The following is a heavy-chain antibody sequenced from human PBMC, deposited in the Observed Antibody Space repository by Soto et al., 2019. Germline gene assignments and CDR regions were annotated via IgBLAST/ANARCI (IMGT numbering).Heavy chain of an antibody. J-gene: IGHJ4*02. D-gene: IGHD2-15*01. CDR1: GFTFSSYD. Sequence: PGGSLRLSCAASGFTFSSYDMHWVRQATGKGLEWVSAIGTAGDTYYPGSVKGRFTISRENAKNSLYLQMNSLRAEDTAVYYCAREDCSGSSCYFDYWGQGTLVTVSS. CDR2: IGTAGDT. V-gene: IGHV3-13*01. CDR3: AREDCSGSSCYFDY.